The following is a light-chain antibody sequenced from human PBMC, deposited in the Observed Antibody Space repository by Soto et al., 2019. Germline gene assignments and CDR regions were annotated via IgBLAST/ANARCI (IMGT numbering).Light chain of an antibody. Sequence: EVVMTQSPATLSVSPGERATLSCRVSQSVSSNLAWYQQKPGQAPRLLIYGASTRATGIPARFSGSGSGTEFTLTINRLEPEDVAIYYCQQYGGSPRITFGQGTRLEI. CDR1: QSVSSN. V-gene: IGKV3-15*01. CDR2: GAS. CDR3: QQYGGSPRIT. J-gene: IGKJ5*01.